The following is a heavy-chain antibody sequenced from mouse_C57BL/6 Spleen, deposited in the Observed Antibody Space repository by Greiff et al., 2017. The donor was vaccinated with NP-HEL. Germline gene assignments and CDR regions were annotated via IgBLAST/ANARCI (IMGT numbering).Heavy chain of an antibody. J-gene: IGHJ4*01. CDR3: ARAHSNWYAMDY. V-gene: IGHV1-52*01. CDR1: GYTFTSYW. D-gene: IGHD2-5*01. CDR2: IDPSDSET. Sequence: LQQPGAELVRPGSSVKLSCKASGYTFTSYWMHWVKQRPIQGLEWIGNIDPSDSETHYNQKFKDKATLTVDKSSSTAYMQLSSLTSEDSAVYYCARAHSNWYAMDYWGQGTSVTVSS.